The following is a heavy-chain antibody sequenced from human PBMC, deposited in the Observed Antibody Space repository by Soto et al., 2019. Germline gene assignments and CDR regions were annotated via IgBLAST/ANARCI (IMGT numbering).Heavy chain of an antibody. V-gene: IGHV1-2*02. Sequence: QVQLVQSGAEVKKPGASVKVSCKASGYTFNSYYIHWVRQAPGQALERMGWINPNSDVTGYAQSFQGRVTMTRDMSMTTGYMDLTRLRSDATAVYYCVRVGLSRNYDFDFWGQGSLITVSS. CDR3: VRVGLSRNYDFDF. D-gene: IGHD3-16*01. CDR1: GYTFNSYY. J-gene: IGHJ4*02. CDR2: INPNSDVT.